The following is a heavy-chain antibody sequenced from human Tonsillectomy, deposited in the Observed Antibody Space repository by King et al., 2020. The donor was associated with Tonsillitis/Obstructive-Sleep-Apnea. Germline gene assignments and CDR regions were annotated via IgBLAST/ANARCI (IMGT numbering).Heavy chain of an antibody. J-gene: IGHJ4*02. V-gene: IGHV3-15*01. CDR1: GFNFSHAW. D-gene: IGHD3-10*01. CDR3: TARGGRY. Sequence: QLVQSGGGLVQPGGSLRLSCAASGFNFSHAWMSWVRQDPGKGLEWYGSIKRKSDGGKIDYTAPVKDRFTISIDDSKNRLYLQMNSLKTEDTAVYYCTARGGRYWGQGTLVTVSS. CDR2: IKRKSDGGKI.